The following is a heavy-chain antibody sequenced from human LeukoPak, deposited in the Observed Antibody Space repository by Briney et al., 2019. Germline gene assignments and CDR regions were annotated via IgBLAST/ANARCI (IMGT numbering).Heavy chain of an antibody. CDR1: GFTFSSYG. Sequence: GGSLRLSCAASGFTFSSYGMHWVRQAPGKGLEWVAVISYDGSNKYYADSVKGRFTISRGNSKNTLYLQMNSLRGEDTAVYYCAKDPGKFWSGHDYWGQGTLVTVSS. J-gene: IGHJ4*02. D-gene: IGHD3-3*01. CDR2: ISYDGSNK. CDR3: AKDPGKFWSGHDY. V-gene: IGHV3-30*18.